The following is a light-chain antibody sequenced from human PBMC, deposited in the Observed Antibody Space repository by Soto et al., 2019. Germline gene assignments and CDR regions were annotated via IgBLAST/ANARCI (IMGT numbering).Light chain of an antibody. J-gene: IGLJ2*01. CDR3: CSNAGRYTWV. Sequence: QSVLTQPRSVSGSPGQSVTISCTGSSSDVGGYNYVSWYQHHPGKAPKLMIYDVSKRPSGVPDRFSGSKSGNTASLTISGLQAEDEADYYCCSNAGRYTWVFGGGPKLTVL. CDR1: SSDVGGYNY. V-gene: IGLV2-11*01. CDR2: DVS.